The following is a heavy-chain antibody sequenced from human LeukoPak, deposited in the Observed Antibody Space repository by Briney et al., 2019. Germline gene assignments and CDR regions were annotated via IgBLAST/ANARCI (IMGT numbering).Heavy chain of an antibody. Sequence: GGSLRLSCAASGFTFSSYEMNWVRQAPGKGLEWVSYISSSGSTIYYADSVKGRFTISRDNAKNSLYLQMNSLRAEDTGVYYCAREPVPWELRLPTWGQGTLVTVSS. J-gene: IGHJ5*02. CDR2: ISSSGSTI. CDR1: GFTFSSYE. CDR3: AREPVPWELRLPT. D-gene: IGHD1-26*01. V-gene: IGHV3-48*03.